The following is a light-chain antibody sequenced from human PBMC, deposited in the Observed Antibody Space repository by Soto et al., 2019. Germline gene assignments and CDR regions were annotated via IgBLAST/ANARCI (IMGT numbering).Light chain of an antibody. V-gene: IGKV3-20*01. CDR2: GAS. J-gene: IGKJ1*01. Sequence: EIVLTQSPGTLSLSPGERTTLSCRASQSISSSYLAWYQQKPGQAPRLLVYGASSRANGIPDRFSGSGSGTDFTLTISRLEPEDFALYYCQQYSSTFWTLGQGTKVEI. CDR1: QSISSSY. CDR3: QQYSSTFWT.